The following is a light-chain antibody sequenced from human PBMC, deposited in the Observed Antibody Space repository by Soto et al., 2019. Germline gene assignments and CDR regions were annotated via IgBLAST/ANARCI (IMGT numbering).Light chain of an antibody. CDR1: QILLHNNGYNY. J-gene: IGKJ5*01. CDR2: LGS. CDR3: MQGTHWPIT. V-gene: IGKV2-28*01. Sequence: VVMTQSPLSLPVTPGEPASISCRSSQILLHNNGYNYLDWYLQKPGQSPQLLIYLGSNRASGVPDRFSGSGSGTDFTLKISRVEAEDVGVYYCMQGTHWPITFGQGTRLEIK.